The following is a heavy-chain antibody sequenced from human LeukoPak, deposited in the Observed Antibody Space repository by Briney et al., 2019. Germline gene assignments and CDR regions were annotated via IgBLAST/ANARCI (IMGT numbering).Heavy chain of an antibody. D-gene: IGHD3-10*01. V-gene: IGHV3-53*01. CDR1: GCTVSSNY. Sequence: GGSLRLSCAASGCTVSSNYMSWVRQAPGKGLEWVSVIYSGGSTYYADSVKGRFTISRDNSKNTLYLQMNSLRAEDTAVYYCAREVRFGESHSYYYYYGMDVWGQGTTVTVSS. CDR3: AREVRFGESHSYYYYYGMDV. CDR2: IYSGGST. J-gene: IGHJ6*02.